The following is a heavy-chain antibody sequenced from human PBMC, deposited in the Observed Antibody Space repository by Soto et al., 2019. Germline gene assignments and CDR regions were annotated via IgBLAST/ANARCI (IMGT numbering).Heavy chain of an antibody. CDR1: GFTFSSYG. Sequence: QVQLVESGGGVVQPGRSLRLSCAASGFTFSSYGMHWVRQAPGKGLEWVAVISYDGSNKYYADSVKGRFTIARDNSKNTLYLQMNSLGAEDTAVYYCAIGVLYYGGMDVWGQGTTVTVSS. J-gene: IGHJ6*02. CDR2: ISYDGSNK. CDR3: AIGVLYYGGMDV. V-gene: IGHV3-30*03. D-gene: IGHD3-16*01.